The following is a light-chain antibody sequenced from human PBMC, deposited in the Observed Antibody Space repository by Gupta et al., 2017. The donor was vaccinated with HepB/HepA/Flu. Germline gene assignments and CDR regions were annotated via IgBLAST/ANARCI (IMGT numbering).Light chain of an antibody. V-gene: IGKV1-5*03. J-gene: IGKJ1*01. Sequence: DIQMTHSLSTLSASVGDRVTITCRASQSISSWLAWHQQKPGKATKLLIYKASSLESGVASRFSGSGSGTEFTLTISRLQPDDFATYYCQQYNCYSAWTFGQGTKVEIK. CDR3: QQYNCYSAWT. CDR2: KAS. CDR1: QSISSW.